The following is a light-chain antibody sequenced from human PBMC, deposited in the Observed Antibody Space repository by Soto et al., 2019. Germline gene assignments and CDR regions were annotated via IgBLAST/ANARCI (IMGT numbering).Light chain of an antibody. CDR1: SGINVGAYR. CDR2: YRSDSDK. V-gene: IGLV5-45*03. CDR3: VIWHCGAAV. Sequence: QSVLTQPSSLSASPGASAILTCTLPSGINVGAYRIYWYQQKPGSPPQYLLRYRSDSDKHQGSGVPSRFSGSKDASANAGILLISGLQSEDEADYYCVIWHCGAAVFGGGTQLTVL. J-gene: IGLJ7*01.